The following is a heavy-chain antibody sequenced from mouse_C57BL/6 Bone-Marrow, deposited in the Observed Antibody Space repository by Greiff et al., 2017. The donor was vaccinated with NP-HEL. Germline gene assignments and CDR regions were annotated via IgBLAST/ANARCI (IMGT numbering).Heavy chain of an antibody. CDR3: AEGKTGFSMDY. CDR2: IDPSDSET. J-gene: IGHJ4*01. V-gene: IGHV1-52*01. CDR1: GYTFTSYW. D-gene: IGHD4-1*01. Sequence: QVQLQQPGAELVRPGSSVKLSCKASGYTFTSYWMHWVKQRPIQGLEWIGNIDPSDSETHYNQKFKDKATLTVDKSSSTAYMQLSSLTSEDSAVYYCAEGKTGFSMDYWGQGTSVTVSS.